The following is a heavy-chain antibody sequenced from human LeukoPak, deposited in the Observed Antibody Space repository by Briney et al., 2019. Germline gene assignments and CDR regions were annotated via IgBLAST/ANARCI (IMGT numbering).Heavy chain of an antibody. J-gene: IGHJ4*02. CDR1: GYTFSNYW. CDR3: ARLRVQILTSTWYNSPLDY. V-gene: IGHV5-51*01. Sequence: GESLRISCQASGYTFSNYWIAWVRQMPGKGLEWMGIIHPADPDIRYSPSFQGQVTISVDKSISTAYLQWSSLKASDTAMYYCARLRVQILTSTWYNSPLDYWGQGTLVTVSS. CDR2: IHPADPDI. D-gene: IGHD1-1*01.